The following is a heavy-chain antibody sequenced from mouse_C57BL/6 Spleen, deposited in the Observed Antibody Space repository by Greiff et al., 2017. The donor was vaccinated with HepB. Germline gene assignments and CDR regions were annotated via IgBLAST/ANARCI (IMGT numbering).Heavy chain of an antibody. V-gene: IGHV5-17*01. J-gene: IGHJ4*01. CDR2: ISSGSSTI. CDR3: ARGYYSNYAMDY. Sequence: DVHLVESGGGLVKPGGSLKLSCAASGFTFSDYGMHWVRQAPEKGLEWVAYISSGSSTIYYADTVKGRFTISRDNAKNTLFLQMTSLRSEDTAMYYCARGYYSNYAMDYWGQGTSVTVSS. CDR1: GFTFSDYG. D-gene: IGHD2-5*01.